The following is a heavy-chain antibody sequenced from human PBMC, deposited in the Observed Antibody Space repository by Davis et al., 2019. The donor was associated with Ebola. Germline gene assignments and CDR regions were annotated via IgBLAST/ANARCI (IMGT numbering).Heavy chain of an antibody. Sequence: MPSETLSLTCAVYGGSFSGYYWSWIRQLPGKGLEWIGEINHSGSTNYNPSLKSRVTISVDTSKNPFSLNLSSVTAADTAVYYCARGLLWFGETPHYYFDYWGQGTLVTVSS. V-gene: IGHV4-34*01. CDR2: INHSGST. D-gene: IGHD3-10*01. CDR1: GGSFSGYY. J-gene: IGHJ4*02. CDR3: ARGLLWFGETPHYYFDY.